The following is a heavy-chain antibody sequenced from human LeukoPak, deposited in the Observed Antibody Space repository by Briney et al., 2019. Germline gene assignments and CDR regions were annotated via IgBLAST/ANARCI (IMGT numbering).Heavy chain of an antibody. CDR2: ISSSGSTI. CDR1: GFTFSSYA. CDR3: AELGITMIGGV. Sequence: GGSLRLSCAASGFTFSSYAMNWVRQAPGKGLEWASYISSSGSTIYYADSVKGRFTISRDNAKNSLYLQMNSLRAEDTAVYYCAELGITMIGGVWGKGTTVTISS. D-gene: IGHD3-10*02. V-gene: IGHV3-48*03. J-gene: IGHJ6*04.